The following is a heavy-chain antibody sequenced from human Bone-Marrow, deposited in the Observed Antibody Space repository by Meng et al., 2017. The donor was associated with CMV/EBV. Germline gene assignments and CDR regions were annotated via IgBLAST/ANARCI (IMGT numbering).Heavy chain of an antibody. CDR3: ARGTLAVYCSGGSCYSDWYFDL. Sequence: GESLKISCAASGFTFSTYWMHWVRQAPGKGLVWVSRINSDGSSTSYADSVKGRFTISRDNAKNTLYLQMNSLRAEDTALYYCARGTLAVYCSGGSCYSDWYFDLWGRGTLVTVSS. V-gene: IGHV3-74*01. CDR1: GFTFSTYW. CDR2: INSDGSST. J-gene: IGHJ2*01. D-gene: IGHD2-15*01.